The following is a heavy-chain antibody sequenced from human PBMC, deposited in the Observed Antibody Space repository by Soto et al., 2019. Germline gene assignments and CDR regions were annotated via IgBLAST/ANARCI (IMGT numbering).Heavy chain of an antibody. Sequence: ASVKVSRKASGYTFTSYAMHWVRQAPGQRLEWMGWINAGNGNTKYSQKFQGRVTITRDTSASTAYMELSSLRSEDTAVYYCASSGAGYCSSGSCYGYYGMDVWGQGTTVTVSS. CDR1: GYTFTSYA. CDR2: INAGNGNT. D-gene: IGHD2-15*01. V-gene: IGHV1-3*01. CDR3: ASSGAGYCSSGSCYGYYGMDV. J-gene: IGHJ6*02.